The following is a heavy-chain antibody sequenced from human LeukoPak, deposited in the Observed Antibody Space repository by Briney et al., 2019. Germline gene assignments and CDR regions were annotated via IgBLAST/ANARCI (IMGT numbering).Heavy chain of an antibody. Sequence: ASVKVSCKASGYTFTSYGISWVRQAPGQGLEWMGWISAYNGNTSYAQKLQGRVTMTTDTSTSTAYMELRSLRSDDTAVYYCARDREGATPFDYWGQGTLVTVSS. V-gene: IGHV1-18*01. CDR3: ARDREGATPFDY. D-gene: IGHD1-26*01. J-gene: IGHJ4*02. CDR1: GYTFTSYG. CDR2: ISAYNGNT.